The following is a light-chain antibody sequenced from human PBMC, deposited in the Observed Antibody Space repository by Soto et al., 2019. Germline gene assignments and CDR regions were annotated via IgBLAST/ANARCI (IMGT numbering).Light chain of an antibody. J-gene: IGKJ1*01. CDR2: DAS. CDR3: QHYGNSPGT. V-gene: IGKV3-20*01. Sequence: EIVLTQSPGTLSLSPGERATLSCRASESVSSSYLAWYQQKPGQAPRLFIYDASSRATGIPDRFSGSGSGTDFTLTISRLEPEDFAVYYCQHYGNSPGTFGQGTKVDIK. CDR1: ESVSSSY.